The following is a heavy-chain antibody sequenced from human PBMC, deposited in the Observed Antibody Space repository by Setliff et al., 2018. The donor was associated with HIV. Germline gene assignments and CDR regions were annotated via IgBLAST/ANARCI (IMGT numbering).Heavy chain of an antibody. CDR2: IYYSGST. CDR3: ARLNQQWLVRDSGSNWFDP. J-gene: IGHJ5*02. CDR1: GASISSFY. V-gene: IGHV4-59*08. Sequence: KPSETLSLTCTVSGASISSFYWSWIRQPPGKGLDWIGYIYYSGSTNYNPSLKSRVTMSVDTSKNRFSLKLNSVTAADTAVYYCARLNQQWLVRDSGSNWFDPWGQGILVTVS. D-gene: IGHD6-19*01.